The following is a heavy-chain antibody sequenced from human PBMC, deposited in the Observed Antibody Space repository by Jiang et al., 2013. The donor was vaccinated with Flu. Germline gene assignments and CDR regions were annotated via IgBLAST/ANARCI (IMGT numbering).Heavy chain of an antibody. J-gene: IGHJ3*02. CDR1: FTGYY. Sequence: FTGYYMHWVRQAPGQGLEWMGWINPNSGGTNYAQKFQGRVTMTRDTSISTAYMELSRLRSDDTAVYYCARDREIAAAGLDAFDIWGQGTMVTVSS. D-gene: IGHD6-13*01. CDR2: INPNSGGT. V-gene: IGHV1-2*02. CDR3: ARDREIAAAGLDAFDI.